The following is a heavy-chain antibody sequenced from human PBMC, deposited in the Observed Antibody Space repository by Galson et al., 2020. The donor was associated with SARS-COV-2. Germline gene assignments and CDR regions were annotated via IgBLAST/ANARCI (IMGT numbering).Heavy chain of an antibody. V-gene: IGHV4-4*07. J-gene: IGHJ3*02. Sequence: SETLSPMCTVSGVSVSAYYWSWIRQPAGKGPEWIGRVYSSGNTDYNPSLKSRVTMSLDTSKNRFSVKLKSVTAADTAVYFCARETRDLDSLRVFDIWGQGTMVTVSS. CDR3: ARETRDLDSLRVFDI. D-gene: IGHD3-3*01. CDR1: GVSVSAYY. CDR2: VYSSGNT.